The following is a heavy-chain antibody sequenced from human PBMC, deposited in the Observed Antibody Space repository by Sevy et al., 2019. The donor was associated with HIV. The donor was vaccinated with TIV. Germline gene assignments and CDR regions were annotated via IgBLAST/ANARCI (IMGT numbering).Heavy chain of an antibody. CDR3: AKISEEYIQTWYPPDY. D-gene: IGHD5-18*01. Sequence: GGSLRLSCVASGFSFSSYGMHWVRQAPDKGLEWVALISYHGTNKYYGDSVRGRFTVSRDNSRITLYLQMDSLRAEDTAVYYCAKISEEYIQTWYPPDYWGQGTLVTVSS. CDR2: ISYHGTNK. CDR1: GFSFSSYG. V-gene: IGHV3-30*18. J-gene: IGHJ4*02.